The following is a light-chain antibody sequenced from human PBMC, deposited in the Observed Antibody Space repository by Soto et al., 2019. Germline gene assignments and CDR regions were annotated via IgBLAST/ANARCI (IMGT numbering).Light chain of an antibody. CDR2: EVS. V-gene: IGLV2-8*01. Sequence: QSALTQPPSASGSPGQSVTISCTGTSSDVGGYDYVSWYQQHPGKAPKLMIYEVSKRSSGVPDRFSGSKSGNTASLTVSGLQAEDEADYYCSSYAGSNIDVVFGGGTKLTVL. CDR1: SSDVGGYDY. J-gene: IGLJ2*01. CDR3: SSYAGSNIDVV.